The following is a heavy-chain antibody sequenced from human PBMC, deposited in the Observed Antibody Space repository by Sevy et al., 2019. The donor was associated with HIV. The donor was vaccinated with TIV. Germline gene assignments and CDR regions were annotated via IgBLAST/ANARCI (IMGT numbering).Heavy chain of an antibody. CDR3: ARVPPYSYGFGVDY. Sequence: GGSLRLSCAASGFTVSNNYMNWVRQAPGKGLEWVSVIYSDGSTYYVDSVKGRFTISSDNTKNTLFLHMNSLRADDTAVYYCARVPPYSYGFGVDYWGQGTLVTVSS. J-gene: IGHJ4*02. V-gene: IGHV3-53*01. CDR2: IYSDGST. D-gene: IGHD5-18*01. CDR1: GFTVSNNY.